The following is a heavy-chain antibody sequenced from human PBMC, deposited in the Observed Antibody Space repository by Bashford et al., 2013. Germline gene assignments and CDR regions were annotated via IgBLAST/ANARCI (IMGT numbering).Heavy chain of an antibody. D-gene: IGHD3-3*01. V-gene: IGHV3-9*01. Sequence: SLRPLLCTSSGFTFDDHAMALGPASSGKGLEWVAGINWNSAMIDYADSVKGRFTISRDNSKNFLYLQMNSLRVEDTALYYCARDGHSRGGYFDFWGQGTLVTVSS. CDR3: ARDGHSRGGYFDF. CDR2: INWNSAMI. CDR1: GFTFDDHA. J-gene: IGHJ4*02.